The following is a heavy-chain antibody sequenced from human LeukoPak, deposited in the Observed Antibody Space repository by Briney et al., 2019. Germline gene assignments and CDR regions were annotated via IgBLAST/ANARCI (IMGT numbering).Heavy chain of an antibody. Sequence: PGGSLRLSCAASGFTFSNYWMGWVRQAPGKGLEWLANIKQDGSEKYYVDSVKGRFTISRDNAKNSLYLQMNSLRAEDTAVYYCARKNGLDYWGQATLVTVSS. J-gene: IGHJ4*02. CDR1: GFTFSNYW. CDR2: IKQDGSEK. V-gene: IGHV3-7*01. CDR3: ARKNGLDY.